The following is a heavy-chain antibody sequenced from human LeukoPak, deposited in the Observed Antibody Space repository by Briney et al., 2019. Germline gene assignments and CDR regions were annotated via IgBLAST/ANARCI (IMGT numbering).Heavy chain of an antibody. CDR3: VRGGVDY. CDR2: IKPDGSAQ. V-gene: IGHV3-7*01. CDR1: GFTFSSYW. J-gene: IGHJ4*02. Sequence: GGSLRLSCAASGFTFSSYWMSWVRQAPGKGLEWVATIKPDGSAQYYVDSVKGRFTISRDNAKNSLFLQINSLRAEDTAVYYCVRGGVDYWGQGTLVTVSS. D-gene: IGHD3-16*01.